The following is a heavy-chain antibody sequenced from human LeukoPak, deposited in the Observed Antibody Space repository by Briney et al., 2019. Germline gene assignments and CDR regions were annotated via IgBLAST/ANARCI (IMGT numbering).Heavy chain of an antibody. D-gene: IGHD4-17*01. J-gene: IGHJ4*02. CDR2: FTGRTYGGTT. CDR1: GFTFGDYA. Sequence: GGSLRLSCAVSGFTFGDYAMSWVRQPPGKGLEWVGSFTGRTYGGTTEYAASVRGRFTISIDDSKSIAYLQMNSLTSEDTAAYYCTRWTTVTSFDSWGQGTLLTVSA. CDR3: TRWTTVTSFDS. V-gene: IGHV3-49*04.